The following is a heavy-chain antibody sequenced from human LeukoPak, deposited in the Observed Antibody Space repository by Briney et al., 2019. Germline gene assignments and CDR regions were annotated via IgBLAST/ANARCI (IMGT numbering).Heavy chain of an antibody. CDR1: GFTFSSCA. CDR3: ARAVGSGWFEV. Sequence: PGGSLRLSCAASGFTFSSCAMSWVRQAPGKGLEWVSAISGSGDSTFYADSVKGRFTISRDNSKNTLYLQMNSLRAEDTAVYYCARAVGSGWFEVWGQGTLVTVSS. CDR2: ISGSGDST. D-gene: IGHD1-26*01. V-gene: IGHV3-23*01. J-gene: IGHJ5*02.